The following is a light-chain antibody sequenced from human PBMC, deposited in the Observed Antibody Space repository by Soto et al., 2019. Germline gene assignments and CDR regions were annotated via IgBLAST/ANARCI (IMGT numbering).Light chain of an antibody. V-gene: IGLV2-18*02. J-gene: IGLJ1*01. Sequence: QSVLTQPPSVSGSPGQSVTISLTGTSSDVGSYNRVSWYQQPPGTAPKLRIYEVNNRPSGVPDRFSGSKSGNAASLTITGLQAEDEADYYSNSYTSSNTYVFGPGTKVTVL. CDR2: EVN. CDR1: SSDVGSYNR. CDR3: NSYTSSNTYV.